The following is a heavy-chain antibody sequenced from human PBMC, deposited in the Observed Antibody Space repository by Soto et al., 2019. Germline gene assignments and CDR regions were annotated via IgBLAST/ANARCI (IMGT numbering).Heavy chain of an antibody. D-gene: IGHD3-10*02. J-gene: IGHJ4*02. CDR3: AHSPSLCSGSYYFDF. V-gene: IGHV2-5*02. Sequence: QITLKESGLTLVTPTQTLTLTCTFSGFSLSTYAVGVGWIRQPPGKPLEWLALIYWDDDKRYSASLKSRLTLPTDTSKHQVGLTMTNMDPVDTATYYCAHSPSLCSGSYYFDFWGQGTLVTVSS. CDR2: IYWDDDK. CDR1: GFSLSTYAVG.